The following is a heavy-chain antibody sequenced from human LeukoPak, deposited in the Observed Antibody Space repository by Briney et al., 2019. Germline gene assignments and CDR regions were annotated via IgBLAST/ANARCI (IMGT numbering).Heavy chain of an antibody. CDR3: ARGIMITFGGVIVIPNYYYYYMDV. J-gene: IGHJ6*03. CDR1: GYTFTSYG. Sequence: ASVKVSCKASGYTFTSYGISWVRQAPGQGLEWMGWISAYNGNTNYAQKLQGRVTMTTDTAKSTDYMELRSMRSDDTAVYYCARGIMITFGGVIVIPNYYYYYMDVWGKGTTVTVSS. D-gene: IGHD3-16*02. CDR2: ISAYNGNT. V-gene: IGHV1-18*01.